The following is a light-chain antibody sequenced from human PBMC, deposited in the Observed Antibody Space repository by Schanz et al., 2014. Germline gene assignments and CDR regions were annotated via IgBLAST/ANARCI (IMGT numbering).Light chain of an antibody. V-gene: IGKV3D-20*02. CDR3: QQRNNWPWT. CDR1: QSVSSSY. CDR2: GAS. J-gene: IGKJ1*01. Sequence: IVVTQSPATLSVSPGEGATLSCRASQSVSSSYLAWYQQKPGQAPRLLIFGASNRATAIPARFTGSGSGTDFTLTISSLQPEDFAVYYCQQRNNWPWTFGQGTKVELK.